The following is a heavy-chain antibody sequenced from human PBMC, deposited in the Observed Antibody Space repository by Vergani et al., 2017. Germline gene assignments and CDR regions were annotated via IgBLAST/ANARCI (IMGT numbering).Heavy chain of an antibody. CDR3: AKQYFVSGNYLFDY. Sequence: EVQLLESGGGLVQPGGSLRLTCAASEFTFSNYAMNWVRQAPGKGLEWVSGISGSGVSAYYTDSVKGRFTSSRDNSKNMLFLQMNNLRTEDTAIYYCAKQYFVSGNYLFDYCCEGSLVTVVS. V-gene: IGHV3-23*01. CDR1: EFTFSNYA. J-gene: IGHJ4*02. CDR2: ISGSGVSA. D-gene: IGHD3-10*01.